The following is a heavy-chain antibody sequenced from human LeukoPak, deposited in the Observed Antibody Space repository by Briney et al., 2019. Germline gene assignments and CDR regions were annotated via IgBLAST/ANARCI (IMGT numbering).Heavy chain of an antibody. CDR3: ARENHGSFDY. CDR2: ISPDGSTT. Sequence: PGGSLRLSCAASGFTFSRYWMHWVRQAPGKGLMWVSRISPDGSTTLYADSVKGRFTISRDNAKNSLSLQMNSLRAEDTAVYYCARENHGSFDYWGQGTLVTVSS. CDR1: GFTFSRYW. D-gene: IGHD1-14*01. V-gene: IGHV3-74*03. J-gene: IGHJ4*02.